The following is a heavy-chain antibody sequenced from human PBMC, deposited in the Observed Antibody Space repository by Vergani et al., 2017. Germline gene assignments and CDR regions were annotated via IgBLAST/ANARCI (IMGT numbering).Heavy chain of an antibody. D-gene: IGHD3-3*01. CDR3: ARDPLPTYYDFWSGPYYYMDV. CDR1: GFTFSSYS. CDR2: ISSSSTI. V-gene: IGHV3-48*04. J-gene: IGHJ6*03. Sequence: EVQLLESGGGLVQPGGSLRLSCAASGFTFSSYSMNWVRQAPGKGLEWVSYISSSSTIYYADSVKGRFTISRDNAKNSLYLQMNSLRAEDTAVYYCARDPLPTYYDFWSGPYYYMDVWGKGTTVTVSS.